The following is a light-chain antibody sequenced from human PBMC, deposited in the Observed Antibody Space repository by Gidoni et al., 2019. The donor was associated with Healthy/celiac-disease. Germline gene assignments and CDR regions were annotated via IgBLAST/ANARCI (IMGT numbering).Light chain of an antibody. J-gene: IGLJ3*02. CDR2: GNS. CDR3: QSYDSSLSGWV. CDR1: SSNIGACYD. Sequence: QSVLTQPPSVSGAPGQRVTISCTGSSSNIGACYDVHWYQQLPGTAPKLLIYGNSNRPSGVPDRFSGSKSGTSASLAITGLQAEDEADYYCQSYDSSLSGWVFGGGTKLTV. V-gene: IGLV1-40*01.